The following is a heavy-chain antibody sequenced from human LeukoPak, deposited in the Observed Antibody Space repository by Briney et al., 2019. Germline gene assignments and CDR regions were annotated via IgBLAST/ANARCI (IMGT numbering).Heavy chain of an antibody. CDR2: GSTFNGHR. V-gene: IGHV1-18*01. J-gene: IGHJ3*01. CDR1: GYTFTDYG. CDR3: ARDAVGARAFDF. Sequence: ASVKVSCKASGYTFTDYGIHWVRQAPGQGLEWISWGSTFNGHRLYGQRFQGRVTMTTDPSTTTVYMELTSLTSDDTALYYCARDAVGARAFDFWGQGTMVIVPS. D-gene: IGHD1-26*01.